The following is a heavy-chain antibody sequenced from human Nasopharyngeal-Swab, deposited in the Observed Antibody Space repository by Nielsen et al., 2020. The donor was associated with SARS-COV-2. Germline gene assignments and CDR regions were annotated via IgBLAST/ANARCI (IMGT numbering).Heavy chain of an antibody. D-gene: IGHD6-13*01. J-gene: IGHJ4*02. CDR3: ARAEQLSLV. CDR2: MNPNSGNT. V-gene: IGHV1-8*01. Sequence: WVRQAPGQGLEWMGWMNPNSGNTGYAQKFQGRVTMTGNTSISTAYMELSSLRSEDTAVYYCARAEQLSLVWGQGTLVTVSS.